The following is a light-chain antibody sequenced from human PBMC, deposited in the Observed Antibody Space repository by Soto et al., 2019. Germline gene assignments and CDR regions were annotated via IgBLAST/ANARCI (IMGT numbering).Light chain of an antibody. CDR1: QSVLYSSNNKNY. J-gene: IGKJ1*01. CDR2: WAS. V-gene: IGKV4-1*01. CDR3: QQYYSTPWT. Sequence: DIVMTQSPDSLAVSLGERATINCKSSQSVLYSSNNKNYLAWYQQKPGQPPKLLIYWASTRESGVPDRFSGSGSGRDFTLSISSLQAEDVAVYSFQQYYSTPWTFGQGNKVEI.